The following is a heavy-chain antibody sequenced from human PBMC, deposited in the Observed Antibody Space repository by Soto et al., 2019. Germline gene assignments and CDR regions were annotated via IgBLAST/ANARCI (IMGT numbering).Heavy chain of an antibody. V-gene: IGHV3-23*01. D-gene: IGHD2-15*01. CDR1: GFTFRDYV. CDR3: AKGDVVASHMLGFDC. Sequence: GGSLRLSCAASGFTFRDYVMAWVRQAPGKGLEWVSSISGTGSTTFYADSERGRFTISRDNSRNTVSLQLNTLRAEDTAVYFCAKGDVVASHMLGFDCGGQGTLVTVSS. CDR2: ISGTGSTT. J-gene: IGHJ4*02.